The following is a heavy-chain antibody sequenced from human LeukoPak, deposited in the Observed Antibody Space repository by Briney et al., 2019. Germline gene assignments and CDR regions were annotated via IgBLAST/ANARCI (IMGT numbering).Heavy chain of an antibody. Sequence: GGSLRLSCAASGFTFSSYSMNWVRQAPGKGLEWVSYISSSSSTIYNADSVKGRFTISRDNSKNTLFLQMNSLRAEDTAVYYCARDGGAYYGSGSSTYGGYFDYWGQGTLVTVSS. CDR3: ARDGGAYYGSGSSTYGGYFDY. CDR2: ISSSSSTI. D-gene: IGHD3-10*01. V-gene: IGHV3-48*01. J-gene: IGHJ4*02. CDR1: GFTFSSYS.